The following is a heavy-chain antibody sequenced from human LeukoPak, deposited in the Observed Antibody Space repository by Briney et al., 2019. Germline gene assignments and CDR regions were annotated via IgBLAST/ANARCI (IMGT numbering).Heavy chain of an antibody. J-gene: IGHJ4*01. CDR2: IYSGGST. Sequence: GGSLSLSCAVSGFTVSGNYMSWVRQTPGKGLEWVSVIYSGGSTYYTDSVKGRFTISRDNSKNTLYRQMNSLRAEDTAVYYCAKPRRQHGLGLGYWGQGTLVTVSS. D-gene: IGHD1-14*01. CDR1: GFTVSGNY. V-gene: IGHV3-66*02. CDR3: AKPRRQHGLGLGY.